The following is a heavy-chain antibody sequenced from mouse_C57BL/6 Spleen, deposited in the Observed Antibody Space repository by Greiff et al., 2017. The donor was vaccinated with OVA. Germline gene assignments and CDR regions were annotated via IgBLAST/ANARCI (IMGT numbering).Heavy chain of an antibody. CDR1: GYTFTSYT. V-gene: IGHV1-4*01. D-gene: IGHD3-2*02. CDR2: INPSSGYT. CDR3: ARPCAQCYVGPFDY. J-gene: IGHJ2*01. Sequence: QVQLKQSGAELARPGASVKMSCKASGYTFTSYTMHWVKQRPGQGLEWIGYINPSSGYTTYNQKFKDKATLTADKSSSTAYMQLSSLTSEDSSVYSCARPCAQCYVGPFDYWGQGTTLTVSS.